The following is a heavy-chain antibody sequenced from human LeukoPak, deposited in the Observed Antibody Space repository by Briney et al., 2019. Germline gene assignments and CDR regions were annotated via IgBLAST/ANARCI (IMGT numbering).Heavy chain of an antibody. D-gene: IGHD3-3*01. Sequence: GGSLTLSCAASGFTFSSYAMSWVRQAPGKGLEWVSAISGSGGSTYYADPVKGRFYISRDNSKNTLYLQMNSLRAEDTAVYYCASGKSPPFGVVIPYYWGQGTLVTVSS. J-gene: IGHJ4*02. CDR2: ISGSGGST. V-gene: IGHV3-23*01. CDR3: ASGKSPPFGVVIPYY. CDR1: GFTFSSYA.